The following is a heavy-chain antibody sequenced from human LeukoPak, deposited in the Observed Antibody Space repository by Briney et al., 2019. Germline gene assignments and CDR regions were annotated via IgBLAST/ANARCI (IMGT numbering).Heavy chain of an antibody. J-gene: IGHJ3*02. CDR1: GGTFSSYA. V-gene: IGHV1-69*05. Sequence: ASVKVSCKASGGTFSSYAISWVRQAPGQGLEWMGGIIPIFGTANYAQKFQGRVTITTDESTSTAYMELSSLRSEDTAVYYCAKDRCSSSTCREAFEIWGQGTLVTVSS. CDR3: AKDRCSSSTCREAFEI. CDR2: IIPIFGTA. D-gene: IGHD2-2*01.